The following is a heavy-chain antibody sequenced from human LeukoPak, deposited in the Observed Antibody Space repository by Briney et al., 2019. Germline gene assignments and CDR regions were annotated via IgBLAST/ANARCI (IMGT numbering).Heavy chain of an antibody. V-gene: IGHV3-7*03. CDR1: GFTFSSYW. J-gene: IGHJ5*02. D-gene: IGHD2-15*01. CDR3: AREVGPKYCSGGSCYLSNWFDP. Sequence: PGGSLRLSCAASGFTFSSYWMSWVRQAPGKGLEWVANIKQDGSEKYYVDSVKGRFTISRDNAKNSLYLQTNSLRAEDTAVYYCAREVGPKYCSGGSCYLSNWFDPWGQGTLVTVSS. CDR2: IKQDGSEK.